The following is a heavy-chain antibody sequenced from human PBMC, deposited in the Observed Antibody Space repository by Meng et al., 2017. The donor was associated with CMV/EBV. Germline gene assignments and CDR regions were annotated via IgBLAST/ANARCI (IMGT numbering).Heavy chain of an antibody. CDR1: GGTFSSYA. J-gene: IGHJ6*02. D-gene: IGHD5-12*01. CDR2: IIPIFGTA. Sequence: SVKVSCKASGGTFSSYAISWVRQALGQGLEWMGGIIPIFGTANYAQKFQGRVTITTDESTSTAYMELSSLRSEDTAVYYCARIVGDPTFTSLNGGMDVWGQGTTVTSP. CDR3: ARIVGDPTFTSLNGGMDV. V-gene: IGHV1-69*05.